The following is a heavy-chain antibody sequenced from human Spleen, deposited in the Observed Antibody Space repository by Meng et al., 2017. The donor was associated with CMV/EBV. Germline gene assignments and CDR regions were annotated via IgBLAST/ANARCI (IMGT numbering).Heavy chain of an antibody. V-gene: IGHV4-34*01. CDR2: INHSGSA. D-gene: IGHD3-16*01. CDR1: GGSFSNYF. CDR3: ARGRGGYGGY. Sequence: LSLTFAVYGGSFSNYFWSWIRQPPGKGLEWIGGINHSGSANYNPSLKSRVTISVDTSKNQFSLKVTSVTAADTAVYYCARGRGGYGGYWGQGTLVTVSS. J-gene: IGHJ4*02.